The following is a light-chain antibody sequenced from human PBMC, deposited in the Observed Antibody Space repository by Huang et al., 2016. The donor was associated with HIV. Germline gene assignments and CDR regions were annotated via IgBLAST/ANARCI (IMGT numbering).Light chain of an antibody. J-gene: IGKJ1*01. V-gene: IGKV1-39*01. CDR1: QSIRND. CDR2: AES. Sequence: DVQMTQSPPSVSASVGDRVTITCRASQSIRNDLNWYQQRPGEAPKHLIYAESSLQSGVPSRFSGGQSGTDFALTISSMQPEDFATYYCHQSYNNPWTCGRGTRVESK. CDR3: HQSYNNPWT.